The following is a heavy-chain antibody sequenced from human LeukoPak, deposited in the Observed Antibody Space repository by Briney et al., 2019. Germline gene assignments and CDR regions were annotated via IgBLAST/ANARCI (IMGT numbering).Heavy chain of an antibody. V-gene: IGHV3-72*01. Sequence: GGSLRLSCAASGLTFSDHYMDWVRQAPGKGLEWVGRTRNKANSYTTEYAASVKGRFTISRDDSKNSLYLQMNSLKTEDTAVYYCARLTTVTTSGGPYWYFDLWGRGTLVTVSS. J-gene: IGHJ2*01. CDR1: GLTFSDHY. CDR2: TRNKANSYTT. CDR3: ARLTTVTTSGGPYWYFDL. D-gene: IGHD4-17*01.